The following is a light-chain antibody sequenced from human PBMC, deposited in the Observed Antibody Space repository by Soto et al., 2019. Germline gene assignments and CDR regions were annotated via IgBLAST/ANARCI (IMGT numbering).Light chain of an antibody. V-gene: IGKV3-20*01. CDR1: QRVSSNY. J-gene: IGKJ5*01. CDR3: QQYGSSSIT. CDR2: GAS. Sequence: EIVLRQSPGTLSLSPGERATLSCRTSQRVSSNYLAWYQQKPGQAPRLLIYGASSRATGIPDRFSGSGSGTDFTLAISRLEPEDFAVYYCQQYGSSSITFGQGTRLEIK.